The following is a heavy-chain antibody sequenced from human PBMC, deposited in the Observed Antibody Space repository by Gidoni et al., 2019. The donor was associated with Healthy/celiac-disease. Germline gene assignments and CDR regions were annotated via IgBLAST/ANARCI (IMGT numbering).Heavy chain of an antibody. CDR2: IIPIFGTA. CDR1: GGTFSSYA. CDR3: ARNPIAVATFDY. D-gene: IGHD6-19*01. J-gene: IGHJ4*02. Sequence: QVQLVQSGAEVTKPGSSVKVSCQASGGTFSSYAISWVRQAPGQGLEWMGGIIPIFGTANYAQKFQGRVTITADKSTSTAYMELSSLRSEDTAVYYCARNPIAVATFDYWGQGTLVTVSS. V-gene: IGHV1-69*06.